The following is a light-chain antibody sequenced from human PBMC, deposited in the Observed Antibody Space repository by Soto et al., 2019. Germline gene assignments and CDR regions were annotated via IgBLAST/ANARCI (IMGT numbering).Light chain of an antibody. CDR2: GES. V-gene: IGKV3D-15*01. CDR1: QSVSSN. CDR3: QQYNNWPFT. Sequence: EIVMTQSPATLSVSPGERATLSCRASQSVSSNLAWYQQKPGQAPRLLIYGESTRATGIPARFSGSGSGTEFILTISSLQSEDFAVYYCQQYNNWPFTFGPGTKVDIK. J-gene: IGKJ3*01.